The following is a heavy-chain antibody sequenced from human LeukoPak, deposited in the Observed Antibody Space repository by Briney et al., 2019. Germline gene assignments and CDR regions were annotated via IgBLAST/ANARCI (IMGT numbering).Heavy chain of an antibody. CDR3: ASVPYTAGRITIFGVVITPGSFYFDY. CDR2: IYYSGST. V-gene: IGHV4-39*01. D-gene: IGHD3-3*01. Sequence: SETLSLTCTVSGGSISSSSYYWGWIRQPPGKGLEWIGSIYYSGSTYYNPSLKSRVTIPVDTSKNQFSLKLSSVTAADTAVYYCASVPYTAGRITIFGVVITPGSFYFDYWGQGTLVTVSS. CDR1: GGSISSSSYY. J-gene: IGHJ4*02.